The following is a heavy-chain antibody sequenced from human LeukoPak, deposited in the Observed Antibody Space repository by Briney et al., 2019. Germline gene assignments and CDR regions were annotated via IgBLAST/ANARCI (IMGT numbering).Heavy chain of an antibody. J-gene: IGHJ6*02. CDR2: ISAYSGKT. D-gene: IGHD3-10*01. CDR3: ARDRPVGELAESYYYYGMDV. V-gene: IGHV1-18*01. Sequence: ASVTVSCMASGYTFTRYGISGVRQPPGRGLEWMGCISAYSGKTNYARKLRGRVTMTTDPPTSTAYMELRSLRSDDTAVYYCARDRPVGELAESYYYYGMDVWGHGTTVTVSS. CDR1: GYTFTRYG.